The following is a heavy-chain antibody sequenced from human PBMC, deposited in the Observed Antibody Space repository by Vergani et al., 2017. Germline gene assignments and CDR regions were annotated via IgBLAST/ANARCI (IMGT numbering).Heavy chain of an antibody. V-gene: IGHV3-23*03. D-gene: IGHD3-16*01. J-gene: IGHJ4*02. CDR1: GFTFSSYA. CDR2: IYSGGSST. CDR3: ARGSFGGLGYGTYFDF. Sequence: EVQLLESGGGLVQPGGSLRLSCAASGFTFSSYAMSWVRQAPGKGLEWVSVIYSGGSSTYYADSVKGRFTISRDNSKNTLYLQMNSLRAEDTAVYYCARGSFGGLGYGTYFDFWGQGTLVTVSS.